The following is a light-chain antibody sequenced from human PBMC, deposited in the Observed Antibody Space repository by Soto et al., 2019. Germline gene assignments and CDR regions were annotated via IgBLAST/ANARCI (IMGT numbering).Light chain of an antibody. V-gene: IGLV2-8*01. Sequence: SALTQPPSASGSPGQSVTISCTGTSSDVGGYNYVSWYQQQPGKAPKLMIYEVSKRPSGVPDRSSGSKSGNTASLTVSGLQAEDEADYYCSSYAGSNNFVFGTGTKVTVL. CDR1: SSDVGGYNY. CDR3: SSYAGSNNFV. J-gene: IGLJ1*01. CDR2: EVS.